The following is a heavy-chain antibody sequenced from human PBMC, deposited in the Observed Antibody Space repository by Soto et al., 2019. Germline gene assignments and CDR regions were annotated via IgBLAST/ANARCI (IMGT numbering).Heavy chain of an antibody. CDR2: IYPGDSDT. Sequence: PGESLKISCKASGYGFSSYWVAWVRQMPGKGLEWMGIIYPGDSDTKYSPSFQGQVTISADRSISTAYLQWSSLKASDTAMYYCARPVAYSGSYYFDYWGQGTLVTVSS. CDR3: ARPVAYSGSYYFDY. CDR1: GYGFSSYW. J-gene: IGHJ4*02. V-gene: IGHV5-51*01. D-gene: IGHD1-26*01.